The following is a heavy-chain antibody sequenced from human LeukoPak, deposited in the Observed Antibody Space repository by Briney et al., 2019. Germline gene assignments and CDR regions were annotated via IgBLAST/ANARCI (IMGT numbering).Heavy chain of an antibody. CDR3: ARAGRLSYGDPDLWFDP. D-gene: IGHD4-17*01. Sequence: PSETLSLTCTVSGGSISSSSYYWGWIRQPPGKGPEWIGSIYYSGGTYYNPSLKSRVTISVDTSKNQFSLKLSSVTAADTAVYYCARAGRLSYGDPDLWFDPWGQGTLVTVSS. J-gene: IGHJ5*02. CDR2: IYYSGGT. CDR1: GGSISSSSYY. V-gene: IGHV4-39*07.